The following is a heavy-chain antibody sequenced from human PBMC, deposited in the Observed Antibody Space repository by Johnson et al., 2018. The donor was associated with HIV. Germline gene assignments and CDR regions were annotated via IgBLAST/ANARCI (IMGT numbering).Heavy chain of an antibody. CDR2: INWNGGRT. V-gene: IGHV3-20*04. J-gene: IGHJ3*02. CDR1: GFTFSSYE. CDR3: ARDRRNYDDSSDYPDYDAFDI. Sequence: VQLVESGGGLVQPGGSLRLSCAASGFTFSSYEMNWVRQAPGKGLEWVSGINWNGGRTGHADSVKGRFTISRDNAKNSLYLQMNSLRAEDTALYYCARDRRNYDDSSDYPDYDAFDIWGQGTMVTVSS. D-gene: IGHD3-22*01.